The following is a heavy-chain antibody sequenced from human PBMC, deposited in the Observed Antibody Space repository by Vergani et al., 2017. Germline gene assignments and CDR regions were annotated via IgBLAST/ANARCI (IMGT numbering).Heavy chain of an antibody. CDR2: INHSGST. V-gene: IGHV4-34*01. Sequence: QVQLQQWGAGLLKPSETLSLTCAVYGGSFSGYYWSWIRKPPGKGLEWIGEINHSGSTNYNPSLKSRVTISVDTSKNQFSLKLSSVTDADTAVYYCARVQELYDFWSGYRVRYYFYMDVWSKGTTVTVYS. J-gene: IGHJ6*03. CDR1: GGSFSGYY. CDR3: ARVQELYDFWSGYRVRYYFYMDV. D-gene: IGHD3-3*01.